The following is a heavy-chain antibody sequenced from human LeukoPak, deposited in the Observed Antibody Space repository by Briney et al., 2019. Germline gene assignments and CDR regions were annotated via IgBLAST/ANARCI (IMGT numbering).Heavy chain of an antibody. CDR1: GGSISSYY. V-gene: IGHV4-4*07. Sequence: SETLSLTCSVSGGSISSYYWSWIRQPAGKGLEWIGRIYTSGSPNYNPSLQSRVTITVDTSKNQFSLKLSSVTAANTAVYYCARAAPLTPRPYSSGWYGGYYYYYMDVWGKGTTVTVSS. CDR2: IYTSGSP. D-gene: IGHD6-19*01. J-gene: IGHJ6*03. CDR3: ARAAPLTPRPYSSGWYGGYYYYYMDV.